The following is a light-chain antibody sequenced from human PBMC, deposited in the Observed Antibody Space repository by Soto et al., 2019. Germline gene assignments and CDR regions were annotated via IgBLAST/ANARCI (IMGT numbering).Light chain of an antibody. J-gene: IGKJ1*01. CDR1: KGISSV. CDR2: AAS. Sequence: DIQLTQSRSFLSASVGDRVTITCRSSKGISSVLAWYQQKPGKAPKVLIYAASTLQSGVPSRFSGSGSGTEFTLTISRLQPEAFATYYCQQLNSYPRTFGQGTKVEIK. V-gene: IGKV1-9*01. CDR3: QQLNSYPRT.